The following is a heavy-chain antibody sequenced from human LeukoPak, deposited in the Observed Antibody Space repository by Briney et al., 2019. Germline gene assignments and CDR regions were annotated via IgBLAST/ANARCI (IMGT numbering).Heavy chain of an antibody. V-gene: IGHV3-20*04. CDR3: AREGVGYYGSSGPGDAFDI. CDR1: GFTFRSYE. D-gene: IGHD3-22*01. Sequence: GGSLRLSCGASGFTFRSYEMNWVRQAQGKGLEWVSGINWNGGISGYSDSVKGRFTISRDNAKNSLYLQINSLRAEDTALYYCAREGVGYYGSSGPGDAFDIWGQGTMVTVSS. CDR2: INWNGGIS. J-gene: IGHJ3*02.